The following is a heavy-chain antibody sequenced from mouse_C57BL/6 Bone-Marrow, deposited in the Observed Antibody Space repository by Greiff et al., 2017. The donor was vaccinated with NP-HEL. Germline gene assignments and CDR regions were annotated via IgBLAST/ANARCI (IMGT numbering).Heavy chain of an antibody. V-gene: IGHV14-4*01. D-gene: IGHD2-14*01. J-gene: IGHJ3*01. CDR1: GFNIKDDY. CDR3: TTNGVRV. Sequence: VQLKESGAELVRPGASVKLSCTASGFNIKDDYMHWVKQRPEQGLEWIGWIDPENGDTEYASKFQGKATITADTSSNTAYLQLSSLTSEDTAVYYCTTNGVRVGGQGTLVTVSA. CDR2: IDPENGDT.